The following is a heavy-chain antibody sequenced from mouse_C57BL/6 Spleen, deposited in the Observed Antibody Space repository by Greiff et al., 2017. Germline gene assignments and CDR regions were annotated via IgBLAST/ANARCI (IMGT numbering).Heavy chain of an antibody. CDR1: GYAFSSSW. CDR3: AKGTGPLDY. D-gene: IGHD4-1*01. CDR2: IYPGDGDT. Sequence: QVQLQQSGPELVKPGASVKISCKASGYAFSSSWMNWVKPRPGKGLEWIGRIYPGDGDTNYNGKFKGKATLTADKSSSTAYMQLISLTSEDSAVYFCAKGTGPLDYWGQGTTLTVSS. V-gene: IGHV1-82*01. J-gene: IGHJ2*01.